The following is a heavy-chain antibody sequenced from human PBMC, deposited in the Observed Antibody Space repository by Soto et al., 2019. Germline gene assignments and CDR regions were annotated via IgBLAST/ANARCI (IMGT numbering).Heavy chain of an antibody. CDR1: GGSIGSGDYY. D-gene: IGHD3-22*01. V-gene: IGHV4-30-4*01. CDR2: IYYSGST. Sequence: SETLSLTCTVSGGSIGSGDYYWSWILQPPGKGLEWIGYIYYSGSTYYNPSLKSRVTISVDTSKNQFSLKLSSVTAADTAVYYCASFSYYYDSRGYYHFCGQGTLVTVSS. J-gene: IGHJ4*02. CDR3: ASFSYYYDSRGYYHF.